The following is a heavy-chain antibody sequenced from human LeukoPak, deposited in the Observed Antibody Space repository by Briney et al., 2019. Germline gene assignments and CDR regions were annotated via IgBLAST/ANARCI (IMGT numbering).Heavy chain of an antibody. CDR2: ISGSGGGI. CDR1: GFTFSSYA. V-gene: IGHV3-23*01. Sequence: GGSLRLSCAASGFTFSSYAMTWVRQAPGKGLEWVSAISGSGGGIYYADSVKGRFTISRDNSKNTLYLQMNSLRAEDTAVYYCAKIAAAGNRDYYYFDYWGQGTLVTVSS. CDR3: AKIAAAGNRDYYYFDY. J-gene: IGHJ4*02. D-gene: IGHD6-13*01.